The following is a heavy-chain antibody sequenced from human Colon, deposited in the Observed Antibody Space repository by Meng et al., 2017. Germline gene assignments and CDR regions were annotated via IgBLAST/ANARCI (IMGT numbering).Heavy chain of an antibody. CDR3: TRGGVAGSFEY. J-gene: IGHJ4*02. CDR1: GFTFSSDW. D-gene: IGHD6-19*01. Sequence: GESLKISCAASGFTFSSDWMSWVRQAPGKGLEWVAHIKQDGSGEYYVDSVKGRFTISRDNAKNSLSLQMNRLRDEDTAVYYGTRGGVAGSFEYWGQGTRVTVSS. CDR2: IKQDGSGE. V-gene: IGHV3-7*01.